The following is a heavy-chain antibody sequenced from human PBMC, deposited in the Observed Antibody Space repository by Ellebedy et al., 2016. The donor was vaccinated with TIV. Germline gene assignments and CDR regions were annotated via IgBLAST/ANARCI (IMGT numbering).Heavy chain of an antibody. CDR3: ARSRSYYYGMDV. J-gene: IGHJ6*02. CDR2: INPNSGGT. D-gene: IGHD2-2*01. V-gene: IGHV1-2*04. CDR1: GYTFTGYY. Sequence: ASVKVSCXASGYTFTGYYMHWVRQAPGQGLEWMGWINPNSGGTNYAQKFQGWVTMTRDTSISTAYMELSRLRSDDTAVYYCARSRSYYYGMDVWGQGTTVTVSS.